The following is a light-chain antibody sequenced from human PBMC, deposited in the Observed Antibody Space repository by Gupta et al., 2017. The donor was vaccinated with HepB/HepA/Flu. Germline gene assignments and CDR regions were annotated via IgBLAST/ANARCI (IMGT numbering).Light chain of an antibody. CDR1: SSNIGNDH. Sequence: QPVLTQPPSASGTPGQRVTISCSGSSSNIGNDHAYWYQQLPGTAPKLLIYNDNQRPSGVPDRFSGSKSGTTASLAISGLRAEDEADYYCVGLDDSLSGYVFGAGTKVTVL. CDR2: NDN. CDR3: VGLDDSLSGYV. J-gene: IGLJ1*01. V-gene: IGLV1-47*02.